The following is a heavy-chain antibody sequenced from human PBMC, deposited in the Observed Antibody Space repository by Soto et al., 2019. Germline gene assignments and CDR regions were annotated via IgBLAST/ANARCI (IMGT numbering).Heavy chain of an antibody. CDR1: CGSISSYY. J-gene: IGHJ6*02. Sequence: SETLSLTCTVSCGSISSYYWSWIRQPPGKGLEWIGYIYYSGSTNYNPSLKSRVTISVDTSKNQFSLKLSSVTAADTAVYYCARILYSSSPPRYYYYGMDVWGQGTTVTVSS. CDR2: IYYSGST. V-gene: IGHV4-59*01. CDR3: ARILYSSSPPRYYYYGMDV. D-gene: IGHD6-6*01.